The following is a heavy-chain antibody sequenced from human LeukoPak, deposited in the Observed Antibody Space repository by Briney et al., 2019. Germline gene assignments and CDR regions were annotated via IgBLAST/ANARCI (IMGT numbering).Heavy chain of an antibody. CDR2: IFYSGST. J-gene: IGHJ4*02. Sequence: SETLSLTCTVSGGSISSYYWSWIRQPPGKGLEWIGYIFYSGSTNYNPSLKSRLTISVDTSKNQFSLKLSSVTAADTAVYYCARRTTLGILDYWGQGTLVTVSS. V-gene: IGHV4-59*08. D-gene: IGHD7-27*01. CDR3: ARRTTLGILDY. CDR1: GGSISSYY.